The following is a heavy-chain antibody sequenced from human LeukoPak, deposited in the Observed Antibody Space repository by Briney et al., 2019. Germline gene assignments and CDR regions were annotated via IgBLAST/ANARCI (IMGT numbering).Heavy chain of an antibody. J-gene: IGHJ6*02. CDR1: GFTFSSYG. Sequence: GGSLRLSCAASGFTFSSYGMHWVRQAPGKGLEWVAVIWYDGSNKYYADSVNGRFTISRDNSKNSLYLQMNSLRTEDTALYYCAKSSWSGYYYGMDVWGQGTTVTVSS. CDR2: IWYDGSNK. D-gene: IGHD2-8*02. CDR3: AKSSWSGYYYGMDV. V-gene: IGHV3-33*03.